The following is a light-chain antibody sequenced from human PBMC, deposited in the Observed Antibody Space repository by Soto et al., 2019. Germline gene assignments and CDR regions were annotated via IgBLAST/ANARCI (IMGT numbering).Light chain of an antibody. J-gene: IGKJ5*01. CDR1: QSLSSSY. CDR2: GAS. Sequence: EIVLTQSPGTLSLSPGERATLSCRASQSLSSSYLAWYQRKPGQAPRLLIYGASSRATGIPDRFSGSGSGTDFTLTISRLEPEDFAVYYCQQCGSSPPITFGQGTRLEIK. V-gene: IGKV3-20*01. CDR3: QQCGSSPPIT.